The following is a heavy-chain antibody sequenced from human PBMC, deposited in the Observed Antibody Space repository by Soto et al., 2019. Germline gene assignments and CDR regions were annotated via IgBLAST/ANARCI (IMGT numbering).Heavy chain of an antibody. V-gene: IGHV4-30-2*01. CDR2: IYHSGST. CDR3: ARALHYYGSGSYLDYYYGMDV. D-gene: IGHD3-10*01. CDR1: GGSISSGGYS. J-gene: IGHJ6*02. Sequence: LSLTCAVSGGSISSGGYSWSWIRQPPGKGLEWIGYIYHSGSTYYNPSLKSRVTISVDRSKNQFSLKLSSVTAADTAVYYCARALHYYGSGSYLDYYYGMDVWGQGTTVTVSS.